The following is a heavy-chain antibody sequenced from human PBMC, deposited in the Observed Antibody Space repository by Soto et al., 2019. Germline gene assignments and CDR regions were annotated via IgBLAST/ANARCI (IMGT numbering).Heavy chain of an antibody. J-gene: IGHJ4*02. CDR2: INSDGSST. CDR3: ARSRENYSYFDY. Sequence: EVHLVESGGGLVQPGGSLRLSCAVSGFTLSSYWMHWVRQAPGQGLVWVSRINSDGSSTIYAESVKGRFTISRENAKNTLYLQMNSLRAEDTAIYYCARSRENYSYFDYWGQGILVTVSS. D-gene: IGHD4-4*01. CDR1: GFTLSSYW. V-gene: IGHV3-74*01.